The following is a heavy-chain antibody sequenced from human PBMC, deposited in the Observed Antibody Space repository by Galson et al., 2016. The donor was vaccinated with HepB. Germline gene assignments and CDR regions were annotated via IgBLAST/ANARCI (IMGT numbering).Heavy chain of an antibody. J-gene: IGHJ6*02. CDR3: AKERLPASSIDNHGLDV. CDR1: GGTFNNYA. Sequence: CKASGGTFNNYAISWVRQAPGQGLEWMGGIIPILGGANYAQNFQGRVTITADKSTSTAYMELSSLTSDDTAVYYCAKERLPASSIDNHGLDVWGQGTTVTVS. V-gene: IGHV1-69*10. D-gene: IGHD6-13*01. CDR2: IIPILGGA.